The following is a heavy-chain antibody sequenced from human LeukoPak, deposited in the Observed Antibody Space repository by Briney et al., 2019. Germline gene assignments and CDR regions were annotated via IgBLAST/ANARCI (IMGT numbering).Heavy chain of an antibody. J-gene: IGHJ4*02. CDR1: GGSISSGGYY. D-gene: IGHD4-17*01. V-gene: IGHV4-31*03. CDR3: ARSLGTVTGTLIGY. CDR2: IYYSGST. Sequence: SETLSLTCTVSGGSISSGGYYWSWIRQHPGKGLEWIGYIYYSGSTYYNPSLKSRVTISLDTSNNQFSLKLSSVTAADTAVYYCARSLGTVTGTLIGYWGQGTLVTVSS.